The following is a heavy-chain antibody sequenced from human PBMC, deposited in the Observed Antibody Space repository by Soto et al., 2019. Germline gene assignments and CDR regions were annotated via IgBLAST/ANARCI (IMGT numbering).Heavy chain of an antibody. D-gene: IGHD3-16*02. CDR1: GSIFKNYA. CDR3: ARHLYDYVWGSYRN. Sequence: GXSVKVSCXDSGSIFKNYAVPLLRQAPGQGLEWMGGIIPVFGTPDYSQKFRGRVTITADESTSTVYMELRSLTSEDTAVYYCARHLYDYVWGSYRNWGQGTLVTVSS. V-gene: IGHV1-69*13. CDR2: IIPVFGTP. J-gene: IGHJ4*02.